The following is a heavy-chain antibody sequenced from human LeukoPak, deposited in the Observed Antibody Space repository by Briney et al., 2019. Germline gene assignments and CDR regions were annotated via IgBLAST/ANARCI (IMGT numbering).Heavy chain of an antibody. CDR2: ISGSGGSR. CDR3: AKMEDGYVWGSYRKGGVC. D-gene: IGHD3-16*02. V-gene: IGHV3-23*01. Sequence: GGALRLSCAASGFTFSSYAMSWVRQAPGKGLEWVSAISGSGGSRYYAGSVKGRFTLSRDNSKNTLYLQMNSLRAEDTAVYYCAKMEDGYVWGSYRKGGVCWGQGTLVTASS. J-gene: IGHJ4*02. CDR1: GFTFSSYA.